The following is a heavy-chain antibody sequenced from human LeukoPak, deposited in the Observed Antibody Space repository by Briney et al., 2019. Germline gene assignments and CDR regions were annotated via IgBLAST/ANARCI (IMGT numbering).Heavy chain of an antibody. CDR2: IGSSSSYI. J-gene: IGHJ4*02. D-gene: IGHD3-3*02. CDR1: GFTFSSYS. CDR3: ARVSVGRYYFDN. V-gene: IGHV3-21*01. Sequence: GGSLRLSCAASGFTFSSYSMNWVRQAPGKGLEWVSSIGSSSSYIYYADSVRGRFTFSRDNAKNSLYLQMNSLRAEDTAVYYCARVSVGRYYFDNWGQGTPVTVS.